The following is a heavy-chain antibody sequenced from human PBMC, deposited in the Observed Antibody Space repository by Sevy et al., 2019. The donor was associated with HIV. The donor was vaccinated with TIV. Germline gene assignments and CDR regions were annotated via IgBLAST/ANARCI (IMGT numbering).Heavy chain of an antibody. CDR3: ARMGDYFDSSGYDPLKY. V-gene: IGHV1-2*02. Sequence: ASVKVSCKASGYTFTGYYVHWLRQAPGQGLEWMGWINPKTGGTYFAKKFQDRVSMTTGTSITTAYMELSGLRFDDTAVYYCARMGDYFDSSGYDPLKYWGQGTLVTVSS. CDR2: INPKTGGT. D-gene: IGHD3-22*01. J-gene: IGHJ4*02. CDR1: GYTFTGYY.